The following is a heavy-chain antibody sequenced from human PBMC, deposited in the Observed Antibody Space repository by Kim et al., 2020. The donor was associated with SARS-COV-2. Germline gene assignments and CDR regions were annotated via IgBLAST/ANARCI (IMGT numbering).Heavy chain of an antibody. V-gene: IGHV3-23*01. D-gene: IGHD3-16*01. Sequence: SYADSVKGRFTIARDNSKNTLYLQMNSLRAEDTAVYYCAKEEGGGANDDYWGQGTLVTVSS. J-gene: IGHJ4*02. CDR3: AKEEGGGANDDY.